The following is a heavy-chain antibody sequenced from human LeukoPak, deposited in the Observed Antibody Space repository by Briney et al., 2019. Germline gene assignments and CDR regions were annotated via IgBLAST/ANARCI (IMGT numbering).Heavy chain of an antibody. J-gene: IGHJ4*02. CDR3: ARDNMDSQQLTFDY. V-gene: IGHV6-1*01. CDR1: GDSVSSNSAA. D-gene: IGHD6-13*01. CDR2: TYYRSKWYN. Sequence: SQTLSLTSALSGDSVSSNSAAWNWIRQSPSRGLEWLGRTYYRSKWYNDYAVSVKSRITINPDTSKNQFSLQLNSVTPEDTAVYYCARDNMDSQQLTFDYWGQGTLVTVSS.